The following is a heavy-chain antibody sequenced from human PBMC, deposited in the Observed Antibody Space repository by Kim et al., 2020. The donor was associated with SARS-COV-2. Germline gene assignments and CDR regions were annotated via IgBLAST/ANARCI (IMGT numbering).Heavy chain of an antibody. CDR3: ATPTGGYCSRTSCYYGAFDI. V-gene: IGHV4-39*01. Sequence: SESLSLTCTVSGGSISSSSYYWGWIRQPPGKGLEWIGNIYYSGSTYYNPSLKSRVTISVDTSKNQFSLKLSSLTAADTAVYYCATPTGGYCSRTSCYYGAFDIWGQGTMVTVSS. CDR2: IYYSGST. J-gene: IGHJ3*02. D-gene: IGHD2-2*01. CDR1: GGSISSSSYY.